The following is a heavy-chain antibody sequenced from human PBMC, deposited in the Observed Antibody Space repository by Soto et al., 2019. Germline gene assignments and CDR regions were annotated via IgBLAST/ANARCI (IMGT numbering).Heavy chain of an antibody. V-gene: IGHV3-23*01. CDR3: ARERYGSGRFYYYYYGMDV. Sequence: GGSLRLSCAASGFTFSSYAMSWVRQAPGKGLEWVSAISGSGGSTYYADSVKGRFTISRDNSKNTLYLQMNSLRAEDTAVYYCARERYGSGRFYYYYYGMDVWGQGTTVTAP. J-gene: IGHJ6*02. D-gene: IGHD3-10*01. CDR1: GFTFSSYA. CDR2: ISGSGGST.